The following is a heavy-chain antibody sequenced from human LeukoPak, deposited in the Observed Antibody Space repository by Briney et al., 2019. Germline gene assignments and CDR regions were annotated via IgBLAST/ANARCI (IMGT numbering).Heavy chain of an antibody. CDR3: ARDPVGGRPDY. CDR1: GFIFRSYA. J-gene: IGHJ4*02. Sequence: GRSLRLSCAASGFIFRSYAMHWVRQAPGKGLVWVSRIKSDGSSTNYADSVKDRFTISRDNAKNTLYLQMNSLRAEDTAVYYCARDPVGGRPDYWGQGTLVTVSS. CDR2: IKSDGSST. V-gene: IGHV3-74*01. D-gene: IGHD1-26*01.